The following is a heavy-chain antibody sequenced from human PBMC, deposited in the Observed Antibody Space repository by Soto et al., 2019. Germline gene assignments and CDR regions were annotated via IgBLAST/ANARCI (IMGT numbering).Heavy chain of an antibody. CDR1: GFTFSSYS. V-gene: IGHV3-21*01. J-gene: IGHJ4*02. Sequence: GGSLRLSCAASGFTFSSYSMNWVRQAPGKGLEWVSSISSSSSYIYYADSVKGRFTISRDNAKNSLYLQMNSLRAEDTAVYYCARDLEAARSEYYFDYWGQGTLVTVSS. D-gene: IGHD6-6*01. CDR2: ISSSSSYI. CDR3: ARDLEAARSEYYFDY.